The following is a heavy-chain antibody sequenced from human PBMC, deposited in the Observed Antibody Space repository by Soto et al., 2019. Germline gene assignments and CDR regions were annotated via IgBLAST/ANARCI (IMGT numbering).Heavy chain of an antibody. CDR2: INPNSGGT. D-gene: IGHD3-16*01. CDR3: ARAYHDYIWGSYGNWFDP. J-gene: IGHJ5*02. CDR1: GYTFTVYY. Sequence: QVQLVQSGAEVKKPGASVKVSCKASGYTFTVYYMHWVRQAPGQGLEWMGWINPNSGGTNYAQKFQGWVTMTRDTSLSTAYMELSRLRSDDTAVYYCARAYHDYIWGSYGNWFDPWGQGTLVTVSS. V-gene: IGHV1-2*04.